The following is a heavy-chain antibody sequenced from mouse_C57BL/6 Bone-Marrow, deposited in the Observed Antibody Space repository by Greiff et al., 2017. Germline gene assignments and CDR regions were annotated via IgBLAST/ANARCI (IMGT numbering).Heavy chain of an antibody. Sequence: EVQLVESGGGLVKPGGSLKLSCAASGFTFSSYAMSWVRQTPEKRLEWVATISDGGSYTYYPDNVKGRFTISRDNAKNNLYLQMSHLKSEDTAMYYCARDNPLITTVVATPYAMDYWGQGTSVTVSS. D-gene: IGHD1-1*01. CDR3: ARDNPLITTVVATPYAMDY. J-gene: IGHJ4*01. V-gene: IGHV5-4*01. CDR2: ISDGGSYT. CDR1: GFTFSSYA.